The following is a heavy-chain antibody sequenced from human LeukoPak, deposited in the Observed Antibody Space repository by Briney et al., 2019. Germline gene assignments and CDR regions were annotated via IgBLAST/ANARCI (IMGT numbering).Heavy chain of an antibody. CDR2: ISGSGGST. J-gene: IGHJ4*02. D-gene: IGHD2-15*01. V-gene: IGHV3-23*01. CDR3: AKFAQRYCSGGSCHPFDY. CDR1: GFTFSSYG. Sequence: PGGSLRLSCAASGFTFSSYGMSWVRQAPGKGLERVSAISGSGGSTYYADSVKGRFTISRDNSKNTLHLQMNSLRAEDTAAYYCAKFAQRYCSGGSCHPFDYWGQGTLVTVSS.